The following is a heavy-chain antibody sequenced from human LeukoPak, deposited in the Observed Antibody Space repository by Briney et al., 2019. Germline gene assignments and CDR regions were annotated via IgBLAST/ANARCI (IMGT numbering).Heavy chain of an antibody. Sequence: VASVKVSCKASGYTFTSYGISWVRQAPGQGLEWMGWISAYNGNTNYAQKLQGRVTMTTDTSTSTAYMELRSLRSDDTAVYYCASWGGVSTFDAFDIWGQGTMVTVSS. J-gene: IGHJ3*02. V-gene: IGHV1-18*01. CDR2: ISAYNGNT. D-gene: IGHD3-16*01. CDR1: GYTFTSYG. CDR3: ASWGGVSTFDAFDI.